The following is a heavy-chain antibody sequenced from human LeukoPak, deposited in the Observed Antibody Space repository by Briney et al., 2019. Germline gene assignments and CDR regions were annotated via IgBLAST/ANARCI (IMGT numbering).Heavy chain of an antibody. J-gene: IGHJ4*02. CDR2: IFYSGST. D-gene: IGHD3-3*01. CDR1: GGSISTSSYY. V-gene: IGHV4-39*07. CDR3: ARGNYDFWSGYLADRYYFDY. Sequence: SETLSLTCTVSGGSISTSSYYWGWVRQPPGKGLEWIGNIFYSGSTYYSPSLKSRVTISLDTSRNQFSLKLSSVTAADTAVYYCARGNYDFWSGYLADRYYFDYWGQGTLVTVSS.